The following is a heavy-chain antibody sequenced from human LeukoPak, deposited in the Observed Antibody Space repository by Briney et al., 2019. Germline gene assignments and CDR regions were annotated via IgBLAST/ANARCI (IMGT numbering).Heavy chain of an antibody. D-gene: IGHD4-23*01. CDR3: ARHPEGVLRWPFDY. CDR2: IYTSGST. J-gene: IGHJ4*02. CDR1: GGSISSGSYY. Sequence: PSETLSLTCTVSGGSISSGSYYWSWIRQPAGKGLEWIGRIYTSGSTNYNPSLKSRVTISVDTSKNQFSLKLSSVTAADTAVYYCARHPEGVLRWPFDYRGQGTLVTVSS. V-gene: IGHV4-61*02.